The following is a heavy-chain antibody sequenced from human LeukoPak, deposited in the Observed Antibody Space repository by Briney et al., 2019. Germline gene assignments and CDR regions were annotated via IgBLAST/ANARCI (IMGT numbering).Heavy chain of an antibody. CDR3: ARDPAGGGYYWYFQH. D-gene: IGHD3-3*01. CDR2: ISSDGSNK. CDR1: GFTFSSYA. V-gene: IGHV3-30*01. J-gene: IGHJ1*01. Sequence: GRSLRLSCAASGFTFSSYAMHWVRQAPGKGLEWVAVISSDGSNKNYADSVKGRLTISRDNSKNTVYLQMNSLRAEDTAVYYCARDPAGGGYYWYFQHWGQGTLVTVSS.